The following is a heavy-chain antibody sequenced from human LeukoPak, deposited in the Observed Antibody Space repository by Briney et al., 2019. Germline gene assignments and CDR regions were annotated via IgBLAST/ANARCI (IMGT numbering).Heavy chain of an antibody. CDR1: GGSISSGGYY. V-gene: IGHV4-39*01. CDR2: IYYSRST. Sequence: PSETLSLTCTVSGGSISSGGYYWSWMRQPPGKGLEWIGSIYYSRSTYYNPSLKSRVSISVDTSKDQFSLKLSSVTAADTAVYYCARHRDSSGWYDFDYWGQGTLVTVSS. J-gene: IGHJ4*02. CDR3: ARHRDSSGWYDFDY. D-gene: IGHD6-19*01.